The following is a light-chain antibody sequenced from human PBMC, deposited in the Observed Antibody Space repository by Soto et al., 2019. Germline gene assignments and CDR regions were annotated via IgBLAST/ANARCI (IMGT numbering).Light chain of an antibody. V-gene: IGKV3-11*01. CDR3: QQRSNWPPIT. CDR1: QSVSSY. J-gene: IGKJ5*01. CDR2: DAS. Sequence: EIVLTQSPATLSLSPGERATLSCRASQSVSSYLAWYQQKPGQAPRLLIYDASNRATGIPARFSGSGSGTDFTLTISSLEPEDLAVYYCQQRSNWPPITFGQGTRLEIQ.